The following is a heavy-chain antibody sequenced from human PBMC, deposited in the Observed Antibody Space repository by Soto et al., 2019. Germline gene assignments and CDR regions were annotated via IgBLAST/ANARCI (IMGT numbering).Heavy chain of an antibody. J-gene: IGHJ6*02. Sequence: QVQLQESGPGLVKPSQTLSLTCTVSGGSISSGGYYWSWIRQHPGKGLEWIGYIYYSGSTYYNPSLKSRVTISVDTPKNQFSLKLSSVTAADTAVYYCAREHCSSTSCYYYYGMDVWGQGTTVTVSS. V-gene: IGHV4-31*03. CDR2: IYYSGST. CDR3: AREHCSSTSCYYYYGMDV. D-gene: IGHD2-2*01. CDR1: GGSISSGGYY.